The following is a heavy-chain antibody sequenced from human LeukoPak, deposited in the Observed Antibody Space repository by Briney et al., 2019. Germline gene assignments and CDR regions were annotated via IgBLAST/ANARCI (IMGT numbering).Heavy chain of an antibody. CDR2: IYYSGST. D-gene: IGHD6-19*01. V-gene: IGHV4-61*01. CDR1: GGSVSSGSYY. J-gene: IGHJ4*02. CDR3: ARDLGSGWYYFDY. Sequence: ASETLSLTCTVSGGSVSSGSYYWSWIRQPPGKGLEWIGYIYYSGSTNYNPSLKSRVTISVDTSKNQFSLKLSSVTAADTAVYYCARDLGSGWYYFDYWGQGTLVTVSS.